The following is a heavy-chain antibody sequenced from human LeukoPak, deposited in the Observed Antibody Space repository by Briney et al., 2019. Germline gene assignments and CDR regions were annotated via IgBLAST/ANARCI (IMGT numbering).Heavy chain of an antibody. CDR3: ARSAFDI. Sequence: GESLRLSCAASGFTFSDHYMSWIRQAPGKGLEWVSYISSSGSAMYYVDSVKGRFTISRDNAKNSLYLQMDSLRAEDTAVYYCARSAFDIWGQGTMVTVSS. J-gene: IGHJ3*02. CDR1: GFTFSDHY. CDR2: ISSSGSAM. V-gene: IGHV3-11*01.